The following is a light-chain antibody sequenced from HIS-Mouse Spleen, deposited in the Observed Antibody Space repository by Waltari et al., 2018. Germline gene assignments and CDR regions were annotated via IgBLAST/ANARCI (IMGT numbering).Light chain of an antibody. Sequence: QSALTQPASVSGSPGQSITISCTGNSSDVGGYNLVSWYQQHPGKAPKLMIYEGSKRPSGVSNRFSGSKSGNTASLTISGLQAEDEADYYCCSYAGSSTWVFGGGTKLTVL. J-gene: IGLJ3*02. CDR2: EGS. V-gene: IGLV2-23*01. CDR1: SSDVGGYNL. CDR3: CSYAGSSTWV.